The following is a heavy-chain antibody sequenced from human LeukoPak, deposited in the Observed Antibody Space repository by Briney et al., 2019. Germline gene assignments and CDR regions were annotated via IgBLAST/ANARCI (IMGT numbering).Heavy chain of an antibody. CDR2: MNPNSGNT. CDR3: ARGVTRLWYSSSWYRIFDY. D-gene: IGHD6-13*01. Sequence: GASVKVSCKASGYTFTSYDINWVRQATGQGLEWMGWMNPNSGNTGYAQKFQGRVTMTRNTPISTAYMELSSLRSEDTAVYYCARGVTRLWYSSSWYRIFDYWGQGTLVTVSS. V-gene: IGHV1-8*01. J-gene: IGHJ4*02. CDR1: GYTFTSYD.